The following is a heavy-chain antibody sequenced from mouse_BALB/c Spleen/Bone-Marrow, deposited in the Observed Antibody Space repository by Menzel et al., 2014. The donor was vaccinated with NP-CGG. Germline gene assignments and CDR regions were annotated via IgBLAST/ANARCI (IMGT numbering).Heavy chain of an antibody. CDR2: VNPRSGYA. J-gene: IGHJ2*01. CDR1: GYTFTDYT. V-gene: IGHV1-4*01. CDR3: ARPKGFALDY. Sequence: QVQLQQSGAELASPGASVKMSCKASGYTFTDYTIQWVKQRPGQGLEWIGYVNPRSGYANYNQKFKDKATLTADKSSSTAFMQLSSLTSEDSAVYYCARPKGFALDYWGQGPALTVSS.